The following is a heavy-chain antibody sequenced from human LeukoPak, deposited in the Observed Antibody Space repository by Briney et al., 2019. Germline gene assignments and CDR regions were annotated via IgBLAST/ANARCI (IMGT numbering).Heavy chain of an antibody. CDR2: IYPGDSDT. D-gene: IGHD3-9*01. Sequence: GESLKISCKGSGYSFTSYWIGWVRQMPGKGLEWMGIIYPGDSDTRYSPSFQGQVTISADKSINTAYLQWSSLKASDTAMYYCARAYYDILTGSSHYYYGMDVWGQGTTVTVSS. V-gene: IGHV5-51*01. CDR1: GYSFTSYW. CDR3: ARAYYDILTGSSHYYYGMDV. J-gene: IGHJ6*02.